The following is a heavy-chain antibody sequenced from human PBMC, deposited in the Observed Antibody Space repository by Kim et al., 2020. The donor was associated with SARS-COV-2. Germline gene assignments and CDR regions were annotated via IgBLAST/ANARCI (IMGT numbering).Heavy chain of an antibody. CDR3: ARVSGSYLNYYFPMDV. V-gene: IGHV3-9*01. J-gene: IGHJ6*02. Sequence: DSVRGRLTNARDDAKNSLYLHMNSLRPEDTALYYCARVSGSYLNYYFPMDVWGQGTTVTVSS. D-gene: IGHD1-26*01.